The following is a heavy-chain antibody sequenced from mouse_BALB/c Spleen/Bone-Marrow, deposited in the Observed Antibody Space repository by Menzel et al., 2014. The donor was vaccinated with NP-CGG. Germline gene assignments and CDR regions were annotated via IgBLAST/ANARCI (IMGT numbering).Heavy chain of an antibody. V-gene: IGHV4-1*02. CDR2: INPDSSPI. J-gene: IGHJ3*01. D-gene: IGHD1-1*01. Sequence: EVKVVDSGGGLVQPGGSLKLSCAASGFDFSRYYMSWVRQAPGKGLEWIGEINPDSSPINYTPSLKDKFIISRDNAKNTLYLQMSKVRSEDTALYYCARPRYYGSIFAYWGQGTLVTVSA. CDR1: GFDFSRYY. CDR3: ARPRYYGSIFAY.